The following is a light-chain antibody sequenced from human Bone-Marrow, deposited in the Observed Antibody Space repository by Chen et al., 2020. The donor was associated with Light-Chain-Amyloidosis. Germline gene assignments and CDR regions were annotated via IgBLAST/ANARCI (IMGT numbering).Light chain of an antibody. CDR1: QTISSNY. Sequence: EIVLTQSPGTLSLSPGEGANLSCRASQTISSNYLTWYQQKFGQAPRLLIYGSSSRATGIPARFTGSGYVPDFTLTINRLEPEDFAMYYCQQYGTSPLTFGGGTKVEI. CDR2: GSS. J-gene: IGKJ4*01. CDR3: QQYGTSPLT. V-gene: IGKV3-20*01.